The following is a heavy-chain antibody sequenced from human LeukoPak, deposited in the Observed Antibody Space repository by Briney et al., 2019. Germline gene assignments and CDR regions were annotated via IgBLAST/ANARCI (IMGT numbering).Heavy chain of an antibody. CDR1: GFTFRTYA. CDR2: ISDSGDGT. V-gene: IGHV3-23*01. Sequence: GGSLRLSCAASGFTFRTYAMSWVRQAPGEGLEWVSGISDSGDGTYYAESVKGRFTISRDNSKNTVFLQMNSLRADDTAKYYCAKDKAPGRWHTPSDFWGQGTLVTVSS. CDR3: AKDKAPGRWHTPSDF. D-gene: IGHD5-24*01. J-gene: IGHJ4*02.